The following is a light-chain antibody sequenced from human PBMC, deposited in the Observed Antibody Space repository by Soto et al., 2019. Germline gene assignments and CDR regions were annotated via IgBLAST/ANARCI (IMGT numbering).Light chain of an antibody. Sequence: DIQMTQSPSTLSGSVGDRVTITCRASQTISSWLAWYQQKPGKAPKLLIYKASTLKSGVPSRCSGSGSGTEFTLTISSLQPDDFATYYCQHYNSYSEAFGQGTKVERK. CDR2: KAS. CDR3: QHYNSYSEA. J-gene: IGKJ1*01. V-gene: IGKV1-5*03. CDR1: QTISSW.